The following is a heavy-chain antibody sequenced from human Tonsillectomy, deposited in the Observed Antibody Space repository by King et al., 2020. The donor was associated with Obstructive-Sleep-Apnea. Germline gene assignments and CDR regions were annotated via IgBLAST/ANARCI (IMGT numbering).Heavy chain of an antibody. D-gene: IGHD3-16*01. CDR1: GFTFSSYW. J-gene: IGHJ6*04. CDR2: INSDGSST. Sequence: VQLVESGGGLVQPGGSLRLSCAASGFTFSSYWMHWVRQAPGKGLVWVSRINSDGSSTSYADSVKGRFTISRDNAKNTLYLQMNSLRAEDTAVYYCAREYDYVWGSHYYYYGMDVWGKGTTVTVSS. CDR3: AREYDYVWGSHYYYYGMDV. V-gene: IGHV3-74*01.